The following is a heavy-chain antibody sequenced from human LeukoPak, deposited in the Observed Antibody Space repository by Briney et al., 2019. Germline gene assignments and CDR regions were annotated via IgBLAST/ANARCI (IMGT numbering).Heavy chain of an antibody. V-gene: IGHV3-21*01. J-gene: IGHJ4*02. CDR1: GFTFSSYS. Sequence: PVGSLRLSCAASGFTFSSYSMNWVRQAPGKGLEWVSSISSSSSYIYYAGSVKGRFTISRDNAKNSLYLQMNSLRAEDTAVYYCARGRYGVYLFDYWGQGTLVTVSS. D-gene: IGHD4-17*01. CDR3: ARGRYGVYLFDY. CDR2: ISSSSSYI.